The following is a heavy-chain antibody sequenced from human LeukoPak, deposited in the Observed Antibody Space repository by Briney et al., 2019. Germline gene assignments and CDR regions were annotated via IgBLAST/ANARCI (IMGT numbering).Heavy chain of an antibody. CDR1: GYTFTNYY. D-gene: IGHD2-21*01. V-gene: IGHV1-46*01. CDR2: INPTGTGT. CDR3: AREEYGGYFDY. J-gene: IGHJ4*02. Sequence: AAVKVSCKASGYTFTNYYIHWVRQAPGQGLEWMGLINPTGTGTNYAHKFRGRVTMTRDTSTTTVYMELSSLTSEDTAVYYCAREEYGGYFDYWGQGTLVTVSS.